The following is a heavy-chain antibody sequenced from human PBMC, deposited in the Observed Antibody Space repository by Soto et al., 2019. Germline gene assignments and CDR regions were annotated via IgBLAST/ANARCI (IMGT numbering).Heavy chain of an antibody. V-gene: IGHV3-48*02. CDR1: GFTFSSYS. CDR3: ARGSQWTSPEY. Sequence: EVQLVESGGGLVQPGGSLRLSCAASGFTFSSYSMNWVRQAPGKALEWVSYISSTSSTIYYAASVKGRFTISRDNAKNSLYLQINSLRDEDTAVYYCARGSQWTSPEYWGQGTLVTVSS. D-gene: IGHD6-19*01. J-gene: IGHJ4*02. CDR2: ISSTSSTI.